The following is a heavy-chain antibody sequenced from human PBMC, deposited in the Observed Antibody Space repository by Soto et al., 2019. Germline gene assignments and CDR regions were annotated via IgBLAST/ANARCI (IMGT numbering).Heavy chain of an antibody. Sequence: ASVEVSGKISGHAHTGFSIHWVRQSTGKGVEWMGGFDPEGGEAIYEQKWHGRVTVTEATVTDTAYMELSGLESDDTAVYSCATPKPLRGDMITNINFDFWGQGTPVTVSS. J-gene: IGHJ4*02. V-gene: IGHV1-24*01. CDR2: FDPEGGEA. CDR3: ATPKPLRGDMITNINFDF. CDR1: GHAHTGFS. D-gene: IGHD3-10*01.